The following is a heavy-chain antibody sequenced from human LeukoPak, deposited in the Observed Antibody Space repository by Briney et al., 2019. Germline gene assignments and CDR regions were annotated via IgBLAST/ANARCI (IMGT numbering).Heavy chain of an antibody. V-gene: IGHV4-34*01. CDR1: GGSFSGYY. Sequence: SETLSLTCAVYGGSFSGYYWSWIRQPPGKGLEWIGEINHSGSTNYNPSLKSRVTISVDTSKNQFSLKLSSVTAADTAVYYCARGSRTVVVPAAIYYGMDVWGQGTTVTVSS. CDR3: ARGSRTVVVPAAIYYGMDV. D-gene: IGHD2-2*02. CDR2: INHSGST. J-gene: IGHJ6*02.